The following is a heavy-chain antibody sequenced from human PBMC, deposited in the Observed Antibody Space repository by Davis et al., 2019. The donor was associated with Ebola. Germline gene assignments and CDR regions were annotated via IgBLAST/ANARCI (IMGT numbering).Heavy chain of an antibody. Sequence: ASVKVSCKASGYTFTSYGISWVRQAPGQGLEWMGWISAYNGNTNYAQKLQGRVTMTTDTSTSIAYMELRSLRSDDTAVYYCARDGYCSGGSCYYGYYYYGMDVWGQGTTVTVSS. CDR2: ISAYNGNT. J-gene: IGHJ6*02. V-gene: IGHV1-18*01. CDR3: ARDGYCSGGSCYYGYYYYGMDV. CDR1: GYTFTSYG. D-gene: IGHD2-15*01.